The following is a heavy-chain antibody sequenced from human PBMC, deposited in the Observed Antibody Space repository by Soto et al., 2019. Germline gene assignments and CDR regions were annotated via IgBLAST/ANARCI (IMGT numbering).Heavy chain of an antibody. Sequence: ASVKVSCKASGYTFTGYYMHWVRQAPGQGLEWVGWINPNSGGTNYAQKFQGRVTMTRDTSISTAYMELSRLRSDDTAVYYCARAKTYYYGSGSYYNTPSRFDYWGQGILVTVSS. D-gene: IGHD3-10*01. CDR1: GYTFTGYY. J-gene: IGHJ4*02. CDR2: INPNSGGT. V-gene: IGHV1-2*02. CDR3: ARAKTYYYGSGSYYNTPSRFDY.